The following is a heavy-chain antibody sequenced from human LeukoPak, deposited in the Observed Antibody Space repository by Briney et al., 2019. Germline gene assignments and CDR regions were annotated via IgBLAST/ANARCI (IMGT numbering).Heavy chain of an antibody. CDR2: IYSGGST. V-gene: IGHV3-53*01. J-gene: IGHJ4*02. CDR1: GFTFSNSA. Sequence: GSLRLSCAASGFTFSNSAMSWVRQAPGKGLEWVSVIYSGGSTYYADSVKGRFTISRDNSKNTLYLQMNSLRAEDTAVYYCARTVTTYFEWRYFDYWGQGTLVTVSS. CDR3: ARTVTTYFEWRYFDY. D-gene: IGHD4-11*01.